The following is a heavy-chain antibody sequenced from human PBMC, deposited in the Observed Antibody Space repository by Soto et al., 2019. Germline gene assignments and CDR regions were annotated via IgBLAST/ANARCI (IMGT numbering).Heavy chain of an antibody. CDR1: GFTFSDHA. D-gene: IGHD1-20*01. V-gene: IGHV3-23*01. CDR3: ARDLSWYTH. Sequence: EVQLLESGGGLVQPGGSLRLSCTASGFTFSDHAMTWVRQAPGKGLEWLSGISGGGSGAYYADSVKGRFTVSRANSNNTLFLQMDSLRVEDTAVYYCARDLSWYTHWGQGTLVTVSS. J-gene: IGHJ4*02. CDR2: ISGGGSGA.